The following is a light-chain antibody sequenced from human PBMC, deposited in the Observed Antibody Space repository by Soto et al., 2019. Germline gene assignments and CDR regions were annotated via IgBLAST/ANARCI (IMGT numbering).Light chain of an antibody. Sequence: DFQMTQSPSSLSASVGDRVTITCQASQDIGNYVNWYQQKPGKAPKLLIYDVSTLETGVPSRFSGSRSGTDFAFTISGLQSEDIATYFCHWGLTFGPGTKVEI. CDR3: HWGLT. CDR2: DVS. V-gene: IGKV1-33*01. CDR1: QDIGNY. J-gene: IGKJ3*01.